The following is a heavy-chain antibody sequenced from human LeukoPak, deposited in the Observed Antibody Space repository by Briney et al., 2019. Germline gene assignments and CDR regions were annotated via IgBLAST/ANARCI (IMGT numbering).Heavy chain of an antibody. Sequence: PSETLSLTCTVSGYSISSGSYWGWIRQPPGQGLEWVGSIYHSGSTYHNPSLKSRVTISVDTSKNQFSLKLRSVTAADTAVYYCARPTARLGWFDPWGQGTLVTVSS. V-gene: IGHV4-38-2*02. D-gene: IGHD6-6*01. CDR2: IYHSGST. CDR3: ARPTARLGWFDP. CDR1: GYSISSGSY. J-gene: IGHJ5*02.